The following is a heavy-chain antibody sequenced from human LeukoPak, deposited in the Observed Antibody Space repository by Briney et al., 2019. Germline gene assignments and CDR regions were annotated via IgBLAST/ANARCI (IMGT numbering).Heavy chain of an antibody. CDR2: IYYSGST. V-gene: IGHV4-59*08. J-gene: IGHJ3*02. CDR1: GGSISSYY. D-gene: IGHD2-21*02. Sequence: PSETLSLTCTVSGGSISSYYWSWIRQAPGKGLEWIGYIYYSGSTNYNPSLKSRVTISVDTSKNQFSLKLSSVTAADTAVYYCARRGGDFDAFDIWGQGTMVTVSS. CDR3: ARRGGDFDAFDI.